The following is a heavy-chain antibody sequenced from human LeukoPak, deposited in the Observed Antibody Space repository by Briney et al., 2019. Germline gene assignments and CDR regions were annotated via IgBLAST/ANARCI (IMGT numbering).Heavy chain of an antibody. Sequence: GGSLRLSCAASGFTFSSYEMNWVRQAPGKGLEWVSYISSSGSTIYYADSVKGRFTISRDNAKNSLYLQMNSLRAEDTAVYYCARAILTGSLMYGMDVWGQGTTVTVSS. CDR2: ISSSGSTI. V-gene: IGHV3-48*03. J-gene: IGHJ6*02. CDR3: ARAILTGSLMYGMDV. D-gene: IGHD3-9*01. CDR1: GFTFSSYE.